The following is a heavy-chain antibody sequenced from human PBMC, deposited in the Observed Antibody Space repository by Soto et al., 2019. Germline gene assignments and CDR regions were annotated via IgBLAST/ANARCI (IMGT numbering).Heavy chain of an antibody. CDR2: INWDGRIA. CDR1: GFIFDDFT. Sequence: PGGSLRLSCAASGFIFDDFTMHWVRLVPGKGLQWVSYINWDGRIAMYADSVKGRFTISKDNTNNHLYLQMNSLRSDDTALYYCAKDEGAAVESPGDWGHGTLVTVSS. V-gene: IGHV3-43*01. J-gene: IGHJ4*01. D-gene: IGHD6-13*01. CDR3: AKDEGAAVESPGD.